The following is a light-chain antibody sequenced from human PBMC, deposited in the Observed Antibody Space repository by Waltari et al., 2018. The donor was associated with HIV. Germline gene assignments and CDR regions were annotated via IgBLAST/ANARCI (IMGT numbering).Light chain of an antibody. CDR3: ATWDDSLNGV. V-gene: IGLV1-44*01. CDR1: TSNTANHD. Sequence: HSVLTQPPSASGTPGQTVIIPCSGNTSNTANHDVPWYQHFPGSAPKLLIYMNNYRPSGVPDRFAGSRSGTSASLTISGLQIEDEAHYYCATWDDSLNGVFGAGTRLTVL. CDR2: MNN. J-gene: IGLJ3*02.